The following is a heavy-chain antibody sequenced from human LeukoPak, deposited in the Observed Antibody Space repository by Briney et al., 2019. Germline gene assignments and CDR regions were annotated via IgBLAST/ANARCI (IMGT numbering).Heavy chain of an antibody. CDR3: AREDCSSTSCYEGGY. Sequence: SETLSLTCAVSGGSISSTSYYWAWIRQPPGKGLEWIGTIYYSGSTYHNPSLKSRVTMSVDTSRNQFSLKLSSVDAADTAVYYCAREDCSSTSCYEGGYWGQGTLVTVSS. V-gene: IGHV4-39*02. CDR1: GGSISSTSYY. J-gene: IGHJ4*02. D-gene: IGHD2-2*01. CDR2: IYYSGST.